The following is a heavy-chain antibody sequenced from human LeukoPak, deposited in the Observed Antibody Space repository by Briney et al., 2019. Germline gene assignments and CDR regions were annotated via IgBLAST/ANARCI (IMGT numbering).Heavy chain of an antibody. CDR1: GGTFSSYA. CDR2: IIPIFGTA. Sequence: ASVKVSCKAPGGTFSSYAISWVRQAPGQGLEWMGGIIPIFGTANYAQKFQGRVTITADESTSTAYMELSSLRSEDTAVYYCARASIVRDSSGYYSLDYWGQGTLVTVSS. D-gene: IGHD3-22*01. CDR3: ARASIVRDSSGYYSLDY. J-gene: IGHJ4*02. V-gene: IGHV1-69*01.